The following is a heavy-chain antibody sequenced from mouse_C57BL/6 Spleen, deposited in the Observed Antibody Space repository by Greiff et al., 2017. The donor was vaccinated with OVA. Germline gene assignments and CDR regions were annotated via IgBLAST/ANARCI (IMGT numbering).Heavy chain of an antibody. D-gene: IGHD4-1*01. CDR2: ISYDGSN. J-gene: IGHJ1*03. CDR3: ARDRTGHWYFDV. V-gene: IGHV3-6*01. Sequence: EVQLVESGPGLVKPSQSLSLTCSVTGYSITSGYYWNWIRQFPGNKLEWMGYISYDGSNNYNPSLKNRISITRDTSKNQFFLKLNSVTTEDTATYYCARDRTGHWYFDVWGTGTTVTVSS. CDR1: GYSITSGYY.